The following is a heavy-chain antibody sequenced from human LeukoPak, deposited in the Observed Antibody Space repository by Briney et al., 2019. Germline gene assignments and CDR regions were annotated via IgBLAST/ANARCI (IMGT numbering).Heavy chain of an antibody. J-gene: IGHJ4*02. D-gene: IGHD6-19*01. Sequence: PGGSLRLSCAASGFTRSDHWMHWVRQVPGKGLLWVARMNSDGTTTNYADSVKGRFTISRDNAENTLFLQMNSLGADDTAVYYCARAGWYRFDYWGQGTLVTVSS. CDR3: ARAGWYRFDY. CDR2: MNSDGTTT. V-gene: IGHV3-74*01. CDR1: GFTRSDHW.